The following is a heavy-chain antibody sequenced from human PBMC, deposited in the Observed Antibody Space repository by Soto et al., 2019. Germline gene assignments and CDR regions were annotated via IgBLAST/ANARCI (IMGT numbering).Heavy chain of an antibody. Sequence: GWSLRLSCASSVFTFISYGMHWVRQAPGKGLEWVAVIWYDGSNKYYADSVKGRFTISRDNSKNTLYLQMNSLRAEDTAVYYCARDLSKDYWGQGTLVTVSS. V-gene: IGHV3-33*01. CDR1: VFTFISYG. CDR2: IWYDGSNK. J-gene: IGHJ4*02. CDR3: ARDLSKDY.